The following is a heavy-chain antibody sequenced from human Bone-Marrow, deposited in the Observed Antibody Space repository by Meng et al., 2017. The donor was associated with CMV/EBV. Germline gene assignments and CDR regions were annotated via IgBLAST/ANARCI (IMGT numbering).Heavy chain of an antibody. Sequence: QVRWVHAGAEVKKPGPSRKVSCKASVYTLTDYYIHWGRQAPGQWLEWMGWINPNTDPTYAQNFQGRVTMTRDMSINTAYMELSRLTSGDTAVYYCARSSGWSRFDYWGQGTLVTVSS. J-gene: IGHJ4*02. V-gene: IGHV1-2*02. CDR3: ARSSGWSRFDY. CDR2: INPNTDP. D-gene: IGHD6-19*01. CDR1: VYTLTDYY.